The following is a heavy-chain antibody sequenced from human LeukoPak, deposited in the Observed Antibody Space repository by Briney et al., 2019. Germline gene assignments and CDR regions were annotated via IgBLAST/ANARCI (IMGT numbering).Heavy chain of an antibody. CDR1: GGSFSGYY. J-gene: IGHJ6*03. V-gene: IGHV4-34*01. CDR3: ARGPALRGRYYYYMDV. D-gene: IGHD3-10*01. Sequence: SETLSLTCAVYGGSFSGYYWSWIRQPPGKGLEWIGEINHSGSTNYNPSLKSRVTISVDTSKNQFSLKLSSVTAADTAVYYRARGPALRGRYYYYMDVWGKGTTVTVSS. CDR2: INHSGST.